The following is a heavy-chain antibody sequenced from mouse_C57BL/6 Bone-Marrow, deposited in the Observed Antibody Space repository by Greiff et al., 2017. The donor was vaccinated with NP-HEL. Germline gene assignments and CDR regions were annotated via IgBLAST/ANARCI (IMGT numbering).Heavy chain of an antibody. V-gene: IGHV1-47*01. Sequence: QVHVKQSGAELVKPGASVKMSCKASGYTFTTYPIEWMKQNHGKSLEWIGNFHPYNDDTKYNEKFKGKATLTVEKSSSTVYLELSRLTSDDSAVYYCARREGQLSAWFAYWGQGTLVTVSA. J-gene: IGHJ3*01. CDR2: FHPYNDDT. CDR3: ARREGQLSAWFAY. CDR1: GYTFTTYP. D-gene: IGHD3-2*02.